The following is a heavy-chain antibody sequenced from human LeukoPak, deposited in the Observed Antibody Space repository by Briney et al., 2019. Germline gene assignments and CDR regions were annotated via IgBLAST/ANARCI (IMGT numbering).Heavy chain of an antibody. J-gene: IGHJ5*02. Sequence: GRSLRLSCAASGFIFSNFAMHWVRQAPGKGLDWVAVISYDGGDKFYADSVNGRFTISRDNSNNTLYLQMDSLRTEDAAVYYCARDPGCSSSSCSSNWLGPWGQGTLVTVSS. CDR2: ISYDGGDK. V-gene: IGHV3-30*01. D-gene: IGHD2-2*01. CDR3: ARDPGCSSSSCSSNWLGP. CDR1: GFIFSNFA.